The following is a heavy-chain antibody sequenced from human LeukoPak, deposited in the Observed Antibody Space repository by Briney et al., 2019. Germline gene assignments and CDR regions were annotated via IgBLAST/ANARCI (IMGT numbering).Heavy chain of an antibody. J-gene: IGHJ6*02. CDR2: MNGNTGNT. V-gene: IGHV1-8*01. Sequence: ASVKVSCKASGYTFTSDYVNWVRQATGQGPEWMGWMNGNTGNTGYAQKFQGRVTMTRDTSISTAYMELSSLSSDDTAIYYCARGKSYVSPYGMDVWGQGTTVTVSS. CDR1: GYTFTSDY. D-gene: IGHD3-16*01. CDR3: ARGKSYVSPYGMDV.